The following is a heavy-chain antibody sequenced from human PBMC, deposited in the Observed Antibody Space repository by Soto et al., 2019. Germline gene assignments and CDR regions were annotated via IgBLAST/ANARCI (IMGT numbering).Heavy chain of an antibody. V-gene: IGHV5-10-1*01. J-gene: IGHJ4*02. Sequence: PGESLTSSCEASGYMFPIYHISWVRQMPGKGLEWVGKIDPSDSRTMYRPSSRARITISVDKSINTAYLEWGRLKASDTAMYDCARHDSNGDFAFWGQGTQVTVSS. CDR3: ARHDSNGDFAF. CDR2: IDPSDSRT. D-gene: IGHD2-8*01. CDR1: GYMFPIYH.